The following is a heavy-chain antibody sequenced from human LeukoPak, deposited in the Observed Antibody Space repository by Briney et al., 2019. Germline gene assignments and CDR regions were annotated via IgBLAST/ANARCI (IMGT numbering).Heavy chain of an antibody. CDR2: ITPYNGNT. J-gene: IGHJ4*02. CDR3: ARAGYSSGWYGGTAGQ. V-gene: IGHV1-18*01. D-gene: IGHD6-19*01. Sequence: ASVKVSCXASGYTFIGYSISWVRQAPGHGLEWMGWITPYNGNTNYVQNFQGRVTMTTDTSTSTAYMELSSLRSEDTAVYYCARAGYSSGWYGGTAGQWGQGTLVTVSS. CDR1: GYTFIGYS.